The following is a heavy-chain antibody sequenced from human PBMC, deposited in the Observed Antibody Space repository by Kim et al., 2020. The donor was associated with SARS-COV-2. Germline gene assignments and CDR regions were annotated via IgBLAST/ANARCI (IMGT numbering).Heavy chain of an antibody. CDR3: ARDGSGTSNLYYYYGMDV. D-gene: IGHD1-1*01. V-gene: IGHV3-30*01. Sequence: KGRFTISRDNSKNTLYRQMNSLRAEDTAVYYCARDGSGTSNLYYYYGMDVWGQGTTVTVSS. J-gene: IGHJ6*02.